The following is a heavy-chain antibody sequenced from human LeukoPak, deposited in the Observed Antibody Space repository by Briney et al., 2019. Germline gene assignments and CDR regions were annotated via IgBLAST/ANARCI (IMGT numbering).Heavy chain of an antibody. Sequence: GGSLRLSCAASGFTFSHFAMSWVRHTPGKGLEWVSAISGSGSKTYYLESVKGRFTISRDNSNNTLYLLMDSLRAEGTALYYCAKHRRVAAGSNSDCWGQGSLVTVSS. J-gene: IGHJ4*02. CDR1: GFTFSHFA. CDR3: AKHRRVAAGSNSDC. CDR2: ISGSGSKT. D-gene: IGHD6-13*01. V-gene: IGHV3-23*01.